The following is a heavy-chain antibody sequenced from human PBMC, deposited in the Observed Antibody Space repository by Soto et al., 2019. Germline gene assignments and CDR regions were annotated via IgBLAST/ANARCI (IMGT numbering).Heavy chain of an antibody. Sequence: ASVKVSCKASGYTFTSYGISWVRQAPGQGLEWMGWISAYNGNTNYAQKLQGRVTMTTDTSTSTAYMELRSLRSDDTAVYYCAKLGYCSGGSCYDDVWFDPWGQGTLVTVS. D-gene: IGHD2-15*01. J-gene: IGHJ5*02. CDR1: GYTFTSYG. CDR3: AKLGYCSGGSCYDDVWFDP. CDR2: ISAYNGNT. V-gene: IGHV1-18*01.